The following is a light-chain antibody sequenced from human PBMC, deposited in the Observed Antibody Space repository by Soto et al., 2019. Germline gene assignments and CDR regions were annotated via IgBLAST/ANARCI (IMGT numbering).Light chain of an antibody. CDR2: AAF. Sequence: EIVLTQSPGTLSLSPGERVTLSCRASQSVSSSYLAWYQQRLGQAPRLLIYAAFNRPTGIPDRFSGSGSGTDFTLTISRLEPEDFAMYYCQYYDSPPLYIFGPGTKLEI. CDR3: QYYDSPPLYI. J-gene: IGKJ2*01. CDR1: QSVSSSY. V-gene: IGKV3-20*01.